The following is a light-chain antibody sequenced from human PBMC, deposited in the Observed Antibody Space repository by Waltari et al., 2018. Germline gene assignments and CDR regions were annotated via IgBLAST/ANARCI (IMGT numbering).Light chain of an antibody. J-gene: IGKJ1*01. Sequence: DIQMTQSPSTLSASVGDRVTITCRASQSIRSWLAWYQQKPGKAPKLLIYDASSLGSGVPSRFSGSGSGTEFTLTISSLQPDDFATYYCQQYNSYSTFGQGTKVEIK. V-gene: IGKV1-5*01. CDR1: QSIRSW. CDR3: QQYNSYST. CDR2: DAS.